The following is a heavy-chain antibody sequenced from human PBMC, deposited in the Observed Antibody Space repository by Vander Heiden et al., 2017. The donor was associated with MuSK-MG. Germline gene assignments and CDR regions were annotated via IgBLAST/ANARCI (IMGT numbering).Heavy chain of an antibody. CDR2: INPRREAT. J-gene: IGHJ4*02. CDR3: ARIVRGFDY. CDR1: GYTFTDYY. V-gene: IGHV1-2*02. Sequence: QVQLVQSGAEVKKPGASVTVSCKISGYTFTDYYIHWVRQAPGQGLQWMGWINPRREATKYEETFQGRVTMTSDTSISTAYMELTGLKSDDTAVYYCARIVRGFDYWGQGTLVTVSS. D-gene: IGHD3-10*02.